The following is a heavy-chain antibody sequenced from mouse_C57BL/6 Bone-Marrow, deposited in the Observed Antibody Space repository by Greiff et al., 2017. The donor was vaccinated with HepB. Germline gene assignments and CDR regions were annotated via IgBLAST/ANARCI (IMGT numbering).Heavy chain of an antibody. V-gene: IGHV1-50*01. CDR1: GYTFTSYW. CDR3: ARDGYYLFDV. CDR2: IDPSDSYT. Sequence: QVQLKQPGAELVKPGASVKLSCKASGYTFTSYWMQWVKQRPGQGLEWIGEIDPSDSYTNYNQKFKGKATLTVDTSSSTAYMQLSSLTSDDSAVYYCARDGYYLFDVWGTGTTVTVSS. J-gene: IGHJ1*03. D-gene: IGHD2-3*01.